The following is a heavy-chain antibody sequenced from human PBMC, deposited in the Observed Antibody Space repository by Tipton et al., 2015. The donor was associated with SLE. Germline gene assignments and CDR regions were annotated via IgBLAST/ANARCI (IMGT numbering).Heavy chain of an antibody. CDR1: GGTFSSYT. Sequence: QVQLVQSGPEVKKPGSSVKVSCKASGGTFSSYTFTWVRQAPGQGLEWMGGFISVFGTAYYAQKFQGRVTITTDESTGTAYMELSSLRFEDTAVYYCAKGGGRYSDYHLCDSWGQGTLVTVSS. CDR3: AKGGGRYSDYHLCDS. V-gene: IGHV1-69*01. J-gene: IGHJ4*02. D-gene: IGHD5-12*01. CDR2: FISVFGTA.